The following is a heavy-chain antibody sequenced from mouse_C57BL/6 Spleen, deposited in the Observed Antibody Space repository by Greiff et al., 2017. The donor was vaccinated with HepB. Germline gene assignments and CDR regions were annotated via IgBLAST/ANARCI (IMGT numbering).Heavy chain of an antibody. Sequence: VKVEESGPGLVQPSQSLSITCTVSGFSLTSYGVHWVRQSPGKGLEWLGVIWSGGSTDYNAAFISRLSISKDNSKSQVFFKMNSLQADDTAIYYCARSYGNFRYWYFDVWGTGTTVTVSS. CDR1: GFSLTSYG. CDR2: IWSGGST. D-gene: IGHD2-1*01. V-gene: IGHV2-2*01. J-gene: IGHJ1*03. CDR3: ARSYGNFRYWYFDV.